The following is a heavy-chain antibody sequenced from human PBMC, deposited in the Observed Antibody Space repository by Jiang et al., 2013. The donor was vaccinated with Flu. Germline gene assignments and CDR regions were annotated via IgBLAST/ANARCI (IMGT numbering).Heavy chain of an antibody. CDR3: ARHTALDGAIDY. Sequence: PGLVKPSETLSLTCTVSGGSISSTNYFWGWIRQPPGKGLEWIGTIFYTGGTYYNPSLRSRVTLSVDTSKNQFSLALTSVTAADAAVFYCARHTALDGAIDYWGQGTLVTVSS. V-gene: IGHV4-39*01. D-gene: IGHD3/OR15-3a*01. CDR1: GGSISSTNYF. CDR2: IFYTGGT. J-gene: IGHJ4*02.